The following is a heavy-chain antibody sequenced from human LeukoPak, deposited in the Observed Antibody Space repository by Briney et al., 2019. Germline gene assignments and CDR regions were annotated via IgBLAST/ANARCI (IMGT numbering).Heavy chain of an antibody. CDR1: GGSISSGSYY. D-gene: IGHD1-26*01. CDR2: IYTSGST. V-gene: IGHV4-61*02. CDR3: ARERDRLLWYFDL. J-gene: IGHJ2*01. Sequence: SETLSLTCTVSGGSISSGSYYWSWIRQPAGKGLEWIGRIYTSGSTNYNPSLKSRVTKSVDTSKNQFSLKLSSVTAADTAVYYCARERDRLLWYFDLWGRGTLVTVSS.